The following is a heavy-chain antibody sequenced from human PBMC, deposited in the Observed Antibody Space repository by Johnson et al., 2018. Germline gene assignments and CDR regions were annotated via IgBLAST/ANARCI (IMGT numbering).Heavy chain of an antibody. CDR2: VSSSGSII. Sequence: VQLVESGGGLVQPGGSLRLSCEASGFTFSSYSMNWVRQAPGQGLEWVSYVSSSGSIIYYADSVKGRFIITRDHAKNSLYLQMNSLRDEDTAVYYCARDPLKPREYFQHCGQGTLVTVSS. CDR1: GFTFSSYS. CDR3: ARDPLKPREYFQH. J-gene: IGHJ1*01. V-gene: IGHV3-48*02.